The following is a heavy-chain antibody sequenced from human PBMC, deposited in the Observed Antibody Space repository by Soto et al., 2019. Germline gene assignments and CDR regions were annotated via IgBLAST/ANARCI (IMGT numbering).Heavy chain of an antibody. J-gene: IGHJ4*02. V-gene: IGHV3-7*05. Sequence: GGSLRLSCAASGFTLSDYWMSWVRQAPGKGLEWVANIKQDGSEKYYVDSVKGRFTISRDNAKNSLYLQMDRLRAEDTAVYYCARAIAAADSYWGQGTQVTVSS. CDR3: ARAIAAADSY. D-gene: IGHD6-13*01. CDR2: IKQDGSEK. CDR1: GFTLSDYW.